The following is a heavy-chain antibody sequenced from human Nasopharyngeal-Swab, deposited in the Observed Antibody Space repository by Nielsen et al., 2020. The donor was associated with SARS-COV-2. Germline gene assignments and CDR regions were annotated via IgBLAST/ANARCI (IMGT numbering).Heavy chain of an antibody. CDR2: ISTTSNYI. Sequence: GGSLRLSCAASGFTFSSYGMSWVRQAPGKGLEWVSSISTTSNYISYGDSVEGRFTISRDNAKNSLYLQMNSLRAEDTAVYYCVRDEDVVGTTFWYWGQGTLVTVSS. V-gene: IGHV3-21*01. CDR1: GFTFSSYG. D-gene: IGHD1-1*01. J-gene: IGHJ4*02. CDR3: VRDEDVVGTTFWY.